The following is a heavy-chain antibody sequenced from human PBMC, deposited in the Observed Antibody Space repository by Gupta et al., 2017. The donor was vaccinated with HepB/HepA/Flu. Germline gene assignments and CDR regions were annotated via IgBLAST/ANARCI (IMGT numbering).Heavy chain of an antibody. CDR2: SLYSGIT. CDR3: ARTGGKTEARYLQY. D-gene: IGHD3-16*01. J-gene: IGHJ1*01. V-gene: IGHV4-59*08. CDR1: GGSISSYY. Sequence: QVQLQESGPGLVKPSETLSLTWTVSGGSISSYYWSWIRQPPGKGLEWIGYSLYSGITNSNPSLKSRVTISVDTSKNQFSLKLSSVTAADTAVYYCARTGGKTEARYLQYWGQGTLVTVSS.